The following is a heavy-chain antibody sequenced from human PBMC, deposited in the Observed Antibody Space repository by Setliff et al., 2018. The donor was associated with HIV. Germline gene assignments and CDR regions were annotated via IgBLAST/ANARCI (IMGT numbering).Heavy chain of an antibody. V-gene: IGHV4-59*08. D-gene: IGHD1-7*01. CDR3: GRSTGTQYYYYYVDV. CDR1: GDPIRSHY. Sequence: PSETLSLTCTVSGDPIRSHYWSWIRQPPGKGLEWIGYIYYSGSTDYNPSLKSRATISVDTSKNQFSLKLSSVTAADTAVYYCGRSTGTQYYYYYVDVWGKGTTVTVSS. CDR2: IYYSGST. J-gene: IGHJ6*03.